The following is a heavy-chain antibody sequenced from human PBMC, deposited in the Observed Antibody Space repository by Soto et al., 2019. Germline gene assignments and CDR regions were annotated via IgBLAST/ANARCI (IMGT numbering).Heavy chain of an antibody. D-gene: IGHD3-3*01. CDR3: ARTGERNYDFWSGYSEIED. J-gene: IGHJ4*02. V-gene: IGHV1-69*12. CDR2: IIPIFGTA. CDR1: GGTFSSYA. Sequence: QVQLVQSGAEVKKPGSSVKVSCKASGGTFSSYAISWVRQAPGQGLEWMGGIIPIFGTANYAQKFQGRVTITADESTSKGYMELSSLRSEDTAGYYCARTGERNYDFWSGYSEIEDWGQGTLVTVSS.